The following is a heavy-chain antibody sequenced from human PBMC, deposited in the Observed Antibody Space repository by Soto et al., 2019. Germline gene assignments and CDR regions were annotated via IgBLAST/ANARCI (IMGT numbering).Heavy chain of an antibody. J-gene: IGHJ4*02. CDR3: AKGYLVYCSGGSCYPEDY. D-gene: IGHD2-15*01. CDR1: GFTFSSYG. V-gene: IGHV3-30*18. CDR2: ISYDGSNK. Sequence: GGSLRLSCAASGFTFSSYGMHWVRQAPGKGLEWVAVISYDGSNKYYADSVKGRFTISRDNSKNTLYLQMNSLRAEDTAVYYCAKGYLVYCSGGSCYPEDYWGQGTLVTVSS.